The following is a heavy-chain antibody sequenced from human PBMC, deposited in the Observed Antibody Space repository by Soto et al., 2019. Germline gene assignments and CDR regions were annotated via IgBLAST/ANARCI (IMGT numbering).Heavy chain of an antibody. Sequence: GESLKISCKGSGYNFAGYWIAWVRQMPGKGLELMGIIYPSDSDTSYRPSFQGQVTISADKSISSAYLQWSSLRASDTAMYYCARGGLATRTFDFWGQGTPLTVSS. CDR3: ARGGLATRTFDF. J-gene: IGHJ4*01. CDR1: GYNFAGYW. D-gene: IGHD3-9*01. CDR2: IYPSDSDT. V-gene: IGHV5-51*01.